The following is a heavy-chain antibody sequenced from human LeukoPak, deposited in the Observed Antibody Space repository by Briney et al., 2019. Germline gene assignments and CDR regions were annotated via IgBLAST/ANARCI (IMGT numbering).Heavy chain of an antibody. CDR2: ISWSGGYI. CDR3: ARGYYDSSGKGGYFLDS. Sequence: GGSLRLSCAASGFTFDDYGMSWVRQGPGKGLEWVSGISWSGGYIGYVDSVKGRFTISRDNAKNSLYLQMNSLRAEDTALYYCARGYYDSSGKGGYFLDSWGQGTLVTVSS. J-gene: IGHJ4*02. D-gene: IGHD3-22*01. V-gene: IGHV3-20*04. CDR1: GFTFDDYG.